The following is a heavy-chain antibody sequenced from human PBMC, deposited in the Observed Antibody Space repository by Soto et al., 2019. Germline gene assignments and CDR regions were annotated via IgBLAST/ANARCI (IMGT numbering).Heavy chain of an antibody. D-gene: IGHD3-22*01. CDR1: GGSISSYY. J-gene: IGHJ6*02. CDR2: IYYSGST. CDR3: ACPYDSSGYYYYYYGMDV. Sequence: SETLSLTCTVSGGSISSYYWSWIRQPPGKGLEWIGYIYYSGSTNYNPSLKSRVTISVDTSKNQFSLKLSSVTAADTAVYYCACPYDSSGYYYYYYGMDVWGQGTTVTVS. V-gene: IGHV4-59*01.